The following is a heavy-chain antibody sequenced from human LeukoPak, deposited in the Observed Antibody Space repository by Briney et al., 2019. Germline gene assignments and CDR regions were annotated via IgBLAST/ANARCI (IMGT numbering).Heavy chain of an antibody. CDR1: GFTFSTYA. CDR3: AKVGIAGGNKRSPYFDY. Sequence: GSLRLSCAASGFTFSTYAMSWVRQAPGKGPEWVSTISGSTYYADSVKGRFSISRDNSKNTIYLQMNSLRVEDTAVYYCAKVGIAGGNKRSPYFDYWGQGTLVTVSS. V-gene: IGHV3-23*01. D-gene: IGHD6-13*01. CDR2: ISGST. J-gene: IGHJ4*02.